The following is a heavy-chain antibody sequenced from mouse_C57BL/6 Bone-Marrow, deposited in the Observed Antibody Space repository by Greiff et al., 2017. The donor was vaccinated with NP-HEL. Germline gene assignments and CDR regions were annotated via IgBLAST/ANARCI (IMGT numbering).Heavy chain of an antibody. CDR3: ASEIYYDYEGDYFDY. CDR1: GYSITSGYY. D-gene: IGHD2-4*01. J-gene: IGHJ2*01. Sequence: EVQLQESGPGLVKPSQSLSLTCSVTGYSITSGYYWNWIRQFPGNKLEWMGYISYDGSNNYNPSLKNRISITRDTSKNQFFLKLNSVTTEDTATYYCASEIYYDYEGDYFDYWGQGTTLTVSS. CDR2: ISYDGSN. V-gene: IGHV3-6*01.